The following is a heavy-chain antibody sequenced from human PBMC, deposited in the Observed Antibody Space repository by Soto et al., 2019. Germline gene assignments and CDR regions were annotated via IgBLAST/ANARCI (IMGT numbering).Heavy chain of an antibody. Sequence: QVQLVQSGAEVEKPGASVKVSCKASGYSFTSYFIHWVRQARGQGLEWMGIINTGNGDTNYPQRFRDRVTLNRDTSTITAYMELRSLRSDDTAMYYCVREMSGGDWNYWGQGTLVTVYS. CDR3: VREMSGGDWNY. CDR2: INTGNGDT. D-gene: IGHD2-21*02. J-gene: IGHJ4*02. CDR1: GYSFTSYF. V-gene: IGHV1-46*01.